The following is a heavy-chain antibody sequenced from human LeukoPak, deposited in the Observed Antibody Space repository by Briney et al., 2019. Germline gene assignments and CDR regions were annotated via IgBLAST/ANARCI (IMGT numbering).Heavy chain of an antibody. CDR2: INPNSGGT. Sequence: ASVKVSCKASGYTFTGYYMHWVRQAPGQGLEWMGWINPNSGGTNYAQKFQGRVTMTRDTSISTAYMELSRLRSDDTAVYYCARAGLTGYFTDWFGPWGQGTLVTVSS. CDR3: ARAGLTGYFTDWFGP. D-gene: IGHD3-9*01. V-gene: IGHV1-2*02. J-gene: IGHJ5*02. CDR1: GYTFTGYY.